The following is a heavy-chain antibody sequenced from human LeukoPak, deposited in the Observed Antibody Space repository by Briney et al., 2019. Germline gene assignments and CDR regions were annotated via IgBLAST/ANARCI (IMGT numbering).Heavy chain of an antibody. J-gene: IGHJ6*03. CDR3: ATTSGKLVRGVHSALYDYIDV. Sequence: ASVKVSCKASGYTFTGYYMHWMRQAPGQGLEWMGRINPNSGGTNYAQKFQGRVTMTRDTSISTAYMELSRLRSDDTAVYYCATTSGKLVRGVHSALYDYIDVWGKGTTVSVSS. CDR1: GYTFTGYY. V-gene: IGHV1-2*06. D-gene: IGHD3-10*01. CDR2: INPNSGGT.